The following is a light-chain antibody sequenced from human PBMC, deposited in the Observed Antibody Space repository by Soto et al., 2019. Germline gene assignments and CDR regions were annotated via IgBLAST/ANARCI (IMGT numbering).Light chain of an antibody. V-gene: IGLV2-23*02. CDR2: EVS. J-gene: IGLJ1*01. CDR3: CSYAGSSTDV. Sequence: QSALTQPASVSGSPGQSITISCTGTSSDIGSFNLVSWYQQYPGKAPKLMNYEVSKRPSGVSDRFSGSKSGNTATLTISGLQAQDEADYYCCSYAGSSTDVFGTGTKVTVL. CDR1: SSDIGSFNL.